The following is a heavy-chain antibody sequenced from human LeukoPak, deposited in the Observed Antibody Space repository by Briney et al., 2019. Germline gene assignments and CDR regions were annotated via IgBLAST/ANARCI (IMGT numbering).Heavy chain of an antibody. CDR1: GYTFTSYD. V-gene: IGHV1-8*01. CDR2: MNPSSGNT. Sequence: ASVKVSCKASGYTFTSYDINWVRQAPGQGLEWLGYMNPSSGNTGSAQKFQGRFTMTWDTSISTAYMELSSLRSEDTAVYYCAREGFDYWGRGTLVTVSS. J-gene: IGHJ4*02. CDR3: AREGFDY.